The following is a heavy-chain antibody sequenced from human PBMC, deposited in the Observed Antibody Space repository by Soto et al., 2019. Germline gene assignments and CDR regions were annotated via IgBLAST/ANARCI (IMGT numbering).Heavy chain of an antibody. V-gene: IGHV1-18*01. Sequence: ASVKVSCKASGYTFTSYGINWVRQAPGQGLEWMGWISAYNGNTNYAQKLQGRVTMTTDTSTSTAYMELRSLRSDDTAVYYCARSITMVRGVIIKDYYYYGMDVWGQGTTVTVSS. J-gene: IGHJ6*02. D-gene: IGHD3-10*01. CDR2: ISAYNGNT. CDR3: ARSITMVRGVIIKDYYYYGMDV. CDR1: GYTFTSYG.